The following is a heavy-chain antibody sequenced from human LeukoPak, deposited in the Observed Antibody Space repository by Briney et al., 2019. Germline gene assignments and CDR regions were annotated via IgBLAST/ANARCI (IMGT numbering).Heavy chain of an antibody. CDR2: IRYDGSNK. CDR3: AKDQRAGNEVPAAMYAY. D-gene: IGHD2-2*01. V-gene: IGHV3-30*02. J-gene: IGHJ4*02. Sequence: PGGSLRLSCSASGFTFSSYGMHWVRQAPGKGLEWVAFIRYDGSNKYYADSVKGRFTISRDNSKDTLFPQMNSLRAEDTAIYYCAKDQRAGNEVPAAMYAYWGQGTLVTVSS. CDR1: GFTFSSYG.